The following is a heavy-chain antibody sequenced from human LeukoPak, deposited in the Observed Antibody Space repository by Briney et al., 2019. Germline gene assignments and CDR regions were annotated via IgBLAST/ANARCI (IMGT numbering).Heavy chain of an antibody. Sequence: PGGSLRLSCAASGFTFSSYSMNWVRQAPGKGLEWVSYISSSSSTIYYADSVEGRFTISRDNAKNSLYLQMNSLRAEDTAVYYCARALTFDAFDIWGQGTMVTVSS. CDR2: ISSSSSTI. CDR1: GFTFSSYS. V-gene: IGHV3-48*01. CDR3: ARALTFDAFDI. J-gene: IGHJ3*02. D-gene: IGHD2/OR15-2a*01.